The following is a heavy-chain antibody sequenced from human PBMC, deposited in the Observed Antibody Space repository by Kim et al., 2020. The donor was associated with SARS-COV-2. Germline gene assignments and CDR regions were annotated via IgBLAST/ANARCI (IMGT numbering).Heavy chain of an antibody. D-gene: IGHD5-12*01. CDR1: GFTFSNYG. V-gene: IGHV3-23*01. J-gene: IGHJ3*01. CDR3: AKERGDYV. CDR2: MTGGST. Sequence: GGSLRLSCAASGFTFSNYGMSWVRQAPGKGLEWVSVMTGGSTNYSDSVNGRLTISRYKYKNTHYLQMNSQRVEDTGVYDYAKERGDYVW.